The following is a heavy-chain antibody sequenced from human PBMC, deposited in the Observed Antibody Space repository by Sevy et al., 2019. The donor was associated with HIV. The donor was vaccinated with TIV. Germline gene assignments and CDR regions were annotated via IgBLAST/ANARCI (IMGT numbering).Heavy chain of an antibody. D-gene: IGHD3-9*01. CDR2: IKSKTDGGTT. J-gene: IGHJ3*02. CDR1: GFTFSNAW. V-gene: IGHV3-15*01. Sequence: GGSLRLSCAASGFTFSNAWMSWVRQAPGKGLEWVGRIKSKTDGGTTDYAAPVKGRFTISSDDSKNTLYLQMNSLKTEDTAVYYCTTDQLDYDILTGHDAFDIWGQGTMVTVSS. CDR3: TTDQLDYDILTGHDAFDI.